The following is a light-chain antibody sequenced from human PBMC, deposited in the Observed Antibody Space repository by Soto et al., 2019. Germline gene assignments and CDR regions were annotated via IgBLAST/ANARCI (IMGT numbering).Light chain of an antibody. CDR3: QQYGTLIT. Sequence: EIVLTQSPGTQSLSPGERDTLSCRASQSVANSYLAWYQQKPGQAPRLLIYGASSRATGIPDRFSGSGSGTDFTLTSSRLESEDFAVYYCQQYGTLITFGQGTRLEI. J-gene: IGKJ5*01. CDR1: QSVANSY. V-gene: IGKV3-20*01. CDR2: GAS.